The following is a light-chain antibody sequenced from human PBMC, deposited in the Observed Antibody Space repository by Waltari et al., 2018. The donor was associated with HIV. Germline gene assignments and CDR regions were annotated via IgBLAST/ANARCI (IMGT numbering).Light chain of an antibody. CDR1: NIGSKG. V-gene: IGLV3-21*02. CDR2: DDS. CDR3: QVWESRIEHMV. Sequence: SYVLTQPPSVSVAPGQTARITCSGNNIGSKGVHWYQHKPDQAPVLVVHDDSDRPSGIPDQFSGSKSGSTATLSISGAEVGDEADYYCQVWESRIEHMVFGGGTKLTVL. J-gene: IGLJ2*01.